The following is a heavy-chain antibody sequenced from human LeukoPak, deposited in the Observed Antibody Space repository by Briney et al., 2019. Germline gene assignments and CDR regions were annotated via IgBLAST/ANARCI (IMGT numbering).Heavy chain of an antibody. CDR2: IYTSGST. CDR3: ARDRSYYEPYY. D-gene: IGHD3-22*01. J-gene: IGHJ4*02. CDR1: GGSLSSGSYY. Sequence: SQTLSLTCTVSGGSLSSGSYYWSWIRQPAGKGLEWIGRIYTSGSTNYNPSLKSRVTISVDTSKNQFSLKLSSVTAADTAVYYCARDRSYYEPYYWGQGTLVTVSS. V-gene: IGHV4-61*02.